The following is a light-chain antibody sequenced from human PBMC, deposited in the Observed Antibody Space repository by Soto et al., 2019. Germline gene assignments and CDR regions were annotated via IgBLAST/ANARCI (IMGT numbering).Light chain of an antibody. J-gene: IGLJ1*01. CDR2: GNN. CDR3: QSYDSTLSARYV. CDR1: SSNIGANYD. Sequence: QSALTQPPSVSGAPGQRVTISCTGSSSNIGANYDVHWYQHRPGTAPKLLIFGNNNRPSGVPDRFSGSKSGTSASLAITGLQAEDEGDYYRQSYDSTLSARYVFGTGTKLTVL. V-gene: IGLV1-40*01.